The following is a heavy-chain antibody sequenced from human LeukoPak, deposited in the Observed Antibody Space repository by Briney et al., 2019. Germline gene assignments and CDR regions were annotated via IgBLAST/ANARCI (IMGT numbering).Heavy chain of an antibody. Sequence: PSETLSLTCTVSGGSISSYYWSWIRQPPGKGLEWIGYIYYSGSTNYNPSLKSRVTISVDTSKNQFSLKLSSVTAADTAVYYCARDRNCSGGSCYRGRWFDPWGQGTLVPVSS. D-gene: IGHD2-15*01. CDR3: ARDRNCSGGSCYRGRWFDP. CDR2: IYYSGST. V-gene: IGHV4-59*01. CDR1: GGSISSYY. J-gene: IGHJ5*02.